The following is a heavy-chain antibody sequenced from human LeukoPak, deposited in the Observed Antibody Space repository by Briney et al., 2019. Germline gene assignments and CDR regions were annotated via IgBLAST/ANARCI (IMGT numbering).Heavy chain of an antibody. Sequence: ASVKVSCKASGYTFNTFDINWVRQATGQGPEWMGWVNPYNDKTVYAPKFLGRVSISSNNSINTAYMEFSGLKSDDTAVYYCARGRRLRGVTSRPIYYYYYMDVWGGGTTVTVSS. V-gene: IGHV1-8*03. CDR1: GYTFNTFD. D-gene: IGHD3-10*01. J-gene: IGHJ6*03. CDR2: VNPYNDKT. CDR3: ARGRRLRGVTSRPIYYYYYMDV.